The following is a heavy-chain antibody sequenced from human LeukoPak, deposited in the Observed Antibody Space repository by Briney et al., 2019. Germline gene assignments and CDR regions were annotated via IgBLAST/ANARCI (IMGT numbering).Heavy chain of an antibody. V-gene: IGHV3-21*01. CDR1: GFTFSSYS. Sequence: PGGSLRLSCAASGFTFSSYSMNWVRQAPGKGLEWVSSISSSSSYIYYADSVKGRFTISRDNAKNSLYLQMNSLRAEDTAVYYCARDEDRCTNGVWYPDYWGQGTLVTVSS. D-gene: IGHD2-8*01. CDR3: ARDEDRCTNGVWYPDY. J-gene: IGHJ4*02. CDR2: ISSSSSYI.